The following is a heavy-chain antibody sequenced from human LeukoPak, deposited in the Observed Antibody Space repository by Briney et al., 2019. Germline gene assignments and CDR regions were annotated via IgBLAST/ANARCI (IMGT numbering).Heavy chain of an antibody. D-gene: IGHD3-22*01. CDR3: ARESRYYDSSGYYYYYYGMDV. CDR1: GYTFTGYF. Sequence: GASVKVSCKASGYTFTGYFIHWVRQAPGQGLEWMGWINPNSGGTNYAQKFQGRVTMTRDTSIRTAYMELSRLRSDDTAVYYCARESRYYDSSGYYYYYYGMDVWGQGTTVTVSS. CDR2: INPNSGGT. V-gene: IGHV1-2*02. J-gene: IGHJ6*02.